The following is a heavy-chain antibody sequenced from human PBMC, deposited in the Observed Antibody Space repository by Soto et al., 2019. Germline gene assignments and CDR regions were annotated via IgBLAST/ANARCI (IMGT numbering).Heavy chain of an antibody. D-gene: IGHD2-2*02. CDR2: IYHSGST. Sequence: SETLSLTCAVSGYSISSGYYWGWIRQPPGKRLEWIGSIYHSGSTCYNPSLKSRVTISVDTSKNQFSLKLSSVTAADTAVYYCARGIRICSSTSCYTSGMDVWGQGTTVTVSS. V-gene: IGHV4-38-2*01. CDR3: ARGIRICSSTSCYTSGMDV. J-gene: IGHJ6*02. CDR1: GYSISSGYY.